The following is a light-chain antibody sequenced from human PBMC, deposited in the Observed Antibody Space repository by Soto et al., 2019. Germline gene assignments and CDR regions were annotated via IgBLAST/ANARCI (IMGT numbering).Light chain of an antibody. V-gene: IGKV3-11*01. Sequence: EIVLTQSPATLSLSPGERATLSCRASQSVSRYLAWYQHKPGQAPRLLIYDASNGATGIPVRFSGSGSGTDFTLNITSLEPEDVAVYYCQQRINWPPWTLGQGTKVDIK. J-gene: IGKJ1*01. CDR2: DAS. CDR3: QQRINWPPWT. CDR1: QSVSRY.